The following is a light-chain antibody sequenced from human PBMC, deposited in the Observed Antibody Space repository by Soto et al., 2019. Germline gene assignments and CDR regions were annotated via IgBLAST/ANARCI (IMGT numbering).Light chain of an antibody. V-gene: IGLV2-14*01. CDR3: SSDTSSGTLI. CDR2: DVR. J-gene: IGLJ2*01. Sequence: QSALTQSASVSGSPGQSITISCTGTSSDVGAYNYVSWYQQHPGKAPKLMIFDVRHRPSGVSNRFSGSKSGNTASLTISGLQAEDEADYYCSSDTSSGTLIFGGGTKLTVL. CDR1: SSDVGAYNY.